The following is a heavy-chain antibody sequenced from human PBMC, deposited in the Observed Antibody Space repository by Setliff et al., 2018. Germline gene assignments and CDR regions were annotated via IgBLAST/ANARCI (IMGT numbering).Heavy chain of an antibody. Sequence: ASVKVSCKASGYTFTSSGITWVRQAPGQGLEWMGWISAYTGNTNYAQKLQGRVTMTTDTSTNTAYMELRSLTSDATAVYFWSRLVRYFTTTTCQRASGAELWGQGTLVTVSS. D-gene: IGHD3-22*01. J-gene: IGHJ4*02. CDR2: ISAYTGNT. CDR3: SRLVRYFTTTTCQRASGAEL. CDR1: GYTFTSSG. V-gene: IGHV1-18*01.